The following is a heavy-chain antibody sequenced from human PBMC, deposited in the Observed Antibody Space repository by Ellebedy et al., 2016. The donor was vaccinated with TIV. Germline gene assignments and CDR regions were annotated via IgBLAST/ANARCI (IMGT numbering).Heavy chain of an antibody. CDR2: INHSGST. V-gene: IGHV4-34*01. CDR1: VGSFSGYY. D-gene: IGHD2-15*01. J-gene: IGHJ5*02. CDR3: ARGSGGSFKWFDP. Sequence: SETLSLXCAVYVGSFSGYYWSWIRQPPGKGLEWIGEINHSGSTNYNPSLKSRVTISVDTSKNQFSLMLTSVTAADTAVYYCARGSGGSFKWFDPWGQGTLVTVSS.